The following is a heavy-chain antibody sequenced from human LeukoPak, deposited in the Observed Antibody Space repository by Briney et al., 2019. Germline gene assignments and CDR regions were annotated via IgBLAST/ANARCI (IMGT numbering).Heavy chain of an antibody. J-gene: IGHJ2*01. CDR2: ISDNGAGT. CDR1: KFIFSNYW. D-gene: IGHD3-3*01. CDR3: AKRSLSGTWYFDL. Sequence: GGSLRLSCEASKFIFSNYWMSWVRQAPGKGLEWVSSISDNGAGTFYADSVKGRFTISRDNSDKTLYLQMNSLRAEDTAVYYCAKRSLSGTWYFDLWGRGTLVIVSS. V-gene: IGHV3-23*01.